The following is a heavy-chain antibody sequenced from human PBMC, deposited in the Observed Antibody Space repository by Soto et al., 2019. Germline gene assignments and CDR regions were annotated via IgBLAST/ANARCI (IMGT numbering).Heavy chain of an antibody. CDR2: INAGNGNT. D-gene: IGHD6-13*01. V-gene: IGHV1-3*01. CDR1: GYTFTSYA. CDR3: ARDGTPMTYSSSWYVWFDP. J-gene: IGHJ5*02. Sequence: ASVKVSCKASGYTFTSYAMHWVRQAPGQRLEWMGWINAGNGNTKYSQKFQGRVTITRDTSASTAYMEMSSLRSEDTAVYYCARDGTPMTYSSSWYVWFDPWGQGTLVTV.